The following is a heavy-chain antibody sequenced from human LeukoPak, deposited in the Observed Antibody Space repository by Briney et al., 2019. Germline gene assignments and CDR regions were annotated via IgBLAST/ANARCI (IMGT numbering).Heavy chain of an antibody. CDR3: SSQPHYYDSRDYLDY. J-gene: IGHJ4*02. Sequence: GGSLRLSCTTSGFNFSEHALSWVRQAPGKGLEWVGFIRNQEYDGTTEYAASVKGRFFMSRDDSKSVAFLQMNSLKIEGTAIYYCSSQPHYYDSRDYLDYWGQGTLVTVSS. V-gene: IGHV3-49*04. CDR1: GFNFSEHA. CDR2: IRNQEYDGTT. D-gene: IGHD3-22*01.